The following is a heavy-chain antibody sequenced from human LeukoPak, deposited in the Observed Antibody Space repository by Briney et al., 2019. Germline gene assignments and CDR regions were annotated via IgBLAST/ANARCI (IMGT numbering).Heavy chain of an antibody. D-gene: IGHD3-10*01. CDR1: GFTFSSYS. Sequence: GGSLRLSCAVSGFTFSSYSMNWVRQAPGKGLEWVSSISSSSSYIYYADSVKGRFTISRDNAKNSLYLQMNSLGAEDTAVYYCARDRGRNFDYWGQGTLVTVSS. CDR3: ARDRGRNFDY. V-gene: IGHV3-21*01. J-gene: IGHJ4*02. CDR2: ISSSSSYI.